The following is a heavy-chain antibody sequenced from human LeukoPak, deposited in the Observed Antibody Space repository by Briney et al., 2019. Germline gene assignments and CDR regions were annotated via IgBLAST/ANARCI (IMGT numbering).Heavy chain of an antibody. V-gene: IGHV1-18*01. CDR1: GYTFTSYG. D-gene: IGHD6-13*01. Sequence: ASVKVSCKASGYTFTSYGISWVRQAPGQGLEWMGWISAYNGNTNYAQKLQGRVTMTTDTSTSTAYMELRSLRSDDTAVYYCAREFLSADSSSWYRGFDPWGQGTLVTVSS. CDR3: AREFLSADSSSWYRGFDP. J-gene: IGHJ5*02. CDR2: ISAYNGNT.